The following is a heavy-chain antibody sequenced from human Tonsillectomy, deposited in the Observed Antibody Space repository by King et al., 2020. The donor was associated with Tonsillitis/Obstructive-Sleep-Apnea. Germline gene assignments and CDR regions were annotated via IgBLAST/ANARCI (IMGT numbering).Heavy chain of an antibody. CDR1: GFTFSNYA. Sequence: VQLVESGGGLVQPGGSLRLSCAASGFTFSNYAMNWVRQAPGKGLEWVSVISASGGGTYYADSVKGRFIISRDNSKNTLYLQMTSLRAEDTAVYYCAKGPDIVVDYYAMDVWGQGNTVTVPS. CDR3: AKGPDIVVDYYAMDV. D-gene: IGHD2-2*01. J-gene: IGHJ6*02. CDR2: ISASGGGT. V-gene: IGHV3-23*04.